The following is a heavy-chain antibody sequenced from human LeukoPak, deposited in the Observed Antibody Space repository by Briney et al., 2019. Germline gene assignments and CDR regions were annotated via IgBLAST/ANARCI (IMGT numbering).Heavy chain of an antibody. J-gene: IGHJ1*01. V-gene: IGHV4-4*07. CDR1: GGSINSY. D-gene: IGHD2-15*01. CDR2: IFTSGST. CDR3: ARRLLGYCSGGSCYSEYFQH. Sequence: PSETLSLTCTGSGGSINSYWSWIRQLAGKGLEWIGRIFTSGSTNYNPSLNSRVTMSVDTCKNQFSLKLSSVTAADMAVYYCARRLLGYCSGGSCYSEYFQHWGQGTLVTDSS.